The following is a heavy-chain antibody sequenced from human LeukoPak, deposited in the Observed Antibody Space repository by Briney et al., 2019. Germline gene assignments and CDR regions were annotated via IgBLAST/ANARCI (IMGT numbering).Heavy chain of an antibody. Sequence: SQTLSLTCTVSGGSISSGGYYWSWIRQHPGKSLEWIGYIYYSGSTYYNPSLKSRVTISVDTSKNQFSLKLSSVTAADTAVYYCARAKLSTPIDYWGQGTLVTVSS. CDR1: GGSISSGGYY. D-gene: IGHD1-7*01. CDR3: ARAKLSTPIDY. V-gene: IGHV4-31*03. CDR2: IYYSGST. J-gene: IGHJ4*02.